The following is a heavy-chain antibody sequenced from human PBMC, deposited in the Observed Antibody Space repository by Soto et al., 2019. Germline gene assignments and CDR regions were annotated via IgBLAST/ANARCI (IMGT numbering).Heavy chain of an antibody. Sequence: ASVKVSCKASGYTFTGYYMHWVLQAPGQGLEWMGWINPNSGGTKFAQRFQGWVTMTRDTSISTAYIELSRLRSDDTAVYYCATSRDATSGGLDYWGQGALVTVSS. V-gene: IGHV1-2*04. CDR2: INPNSGGT. CDR3: ATSRDATSGGLDY. D-gene: IGHD2-15*01. CDR1: GYTFTGYY. J-gene: IGHJ4*02.